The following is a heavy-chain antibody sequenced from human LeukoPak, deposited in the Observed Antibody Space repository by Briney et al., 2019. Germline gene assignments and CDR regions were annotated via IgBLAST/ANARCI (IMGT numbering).Heavy chain of an antibody. D-gene: IGHD3-3*01. CDR3: AREMVYYDFWSGYGHYMDV. V-gene: IGHV1-2*02. J-gene: IGHJ6*03. CDR1: GYTFTGYY. CDR2: INPNSGGT. Sequence: GASVKVSCKASGYTFTGYYMHWVRQAPGQGLEWMGWINPNSGGTNYAQKFQGRVTMTRYTSISTAYMELSRLRSDDTDVYYCAREMVYYDFWSGYGHYMDVWGKGTTVTVSS.